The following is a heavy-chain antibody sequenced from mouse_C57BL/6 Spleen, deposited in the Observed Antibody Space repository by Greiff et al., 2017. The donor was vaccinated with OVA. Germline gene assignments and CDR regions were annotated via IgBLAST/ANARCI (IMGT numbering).Heavy chain of an antibody. CDR3: ARNHYSNYEFAY. V-gene: IGHV5-17*01. J-gene: IGHJ3*01. CDR2: ISSGSSTI. CDR1: GFTFSDYG. Sequence: EVMLVESGGGLVKPGGSLKLSCAASGFTFSDYGMHWVRQAPEKGLAWVAYISSGSSTIYYADTVKGRFTISRDNAKNTLFLQRTSLRSEDTAMYYCARNHYSNYEFAYWGQGTLVTVSA. D-gene: IGHD2-5*01.